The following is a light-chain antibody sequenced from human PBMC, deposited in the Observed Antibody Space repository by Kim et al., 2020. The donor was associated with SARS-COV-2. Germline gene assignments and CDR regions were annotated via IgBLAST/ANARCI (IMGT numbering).Light chain of an antibody. CDR3: SSHTTSSTYV. Sequence: GQSVTISCTGTSSDVGYSNSFSWYQQHPGKAPKLIMYDVSERASGVSNRFSGSQSGNTASLTISGLRAEDEADYYCSSHTTSSTYVFGSGTKVTVL. V-gene: IGLV2-14*04. J-gene: IGLJ1*01. CDR1: SSDVGYSNS. CDR2: DVS.